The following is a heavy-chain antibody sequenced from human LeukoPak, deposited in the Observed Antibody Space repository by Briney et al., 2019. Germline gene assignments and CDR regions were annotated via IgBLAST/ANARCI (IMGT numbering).Heavy chain of an antibody. CDR1: GYTFTGYY. CDR2: INPNSGGT. Sequence: RASVKVSCKASGYTFTGYYMHWVRQAPGQGLEWMGWINPNSGGTNYAQKFQGRVTMTRDTSISTAYMELSRLRSDDTAVYYCAREPLSAGHAFDIWGQGTMVTVSS. V-gene: IGHV1-2*02. J-gene: IGHJ3*02. D-gene: IGHD2/OR15-2a*01. CDR3: AREPLSAGHAFDI.